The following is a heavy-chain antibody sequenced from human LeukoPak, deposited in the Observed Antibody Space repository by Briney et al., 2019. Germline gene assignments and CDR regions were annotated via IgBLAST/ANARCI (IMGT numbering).Heavy chain of an antibody. Sequence: ASVKVSCKASGYTFTNFDINWVRQAPGQGLEWMGWMNPVSGKAGSAQKFQGRVTLTRDTSISTAYMELSSLRSEDTAVYYCARRYGEFGERFDFDYWGQGTLVTVSS. CDR3: ARRYGEFGERFDFDY. V-gene: IGHV1-8*01. J-gene: IGHJ4*02. CDR2: MNPVSGKA. CDR1: GYTFTNFD. D-gene: IGHD3-10*01.